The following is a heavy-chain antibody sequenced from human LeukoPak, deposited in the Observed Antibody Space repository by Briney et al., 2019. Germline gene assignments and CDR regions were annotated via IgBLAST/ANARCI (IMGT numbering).Heavy chain of an antibody. V-gene: IGHV4-39*01. CDR3: ARLTGSNIFDY. CDR1: AGSISSSSYY. CDR2: FYYSGST. Sequence: SETLSLTCTVSAGSISSSSYYWGWIRQPPGRGLEWNGSFYYSGSTYHNPSLKSRVTIFVDTSKNQFSLKLNSVTAADTAVYYCARLTGSNIFDYWGQGTLVTVSS. J-gene: IGHJ4*02.